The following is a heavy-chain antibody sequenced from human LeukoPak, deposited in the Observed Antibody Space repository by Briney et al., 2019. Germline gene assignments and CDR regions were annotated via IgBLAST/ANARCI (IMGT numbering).Heavy chain of an antibody. Sequence: ASVKVSCKASGYTFTSYYMHWVRQAPGQGLEWMGIINPSGGSTSYAQKFQGRVTMTRDTSISTAYMELSRLTSDDTAVYYCARAGIAAAILTWGQGTLVTVFS. CDR3: ARAGIAAAILT. J-gene: IGHJ4*02. CDR1: GYTFTSYY. CDR2: INPSGGST. V-gene: IGHV1-46*01. D-gene: IGHD6-13*01.